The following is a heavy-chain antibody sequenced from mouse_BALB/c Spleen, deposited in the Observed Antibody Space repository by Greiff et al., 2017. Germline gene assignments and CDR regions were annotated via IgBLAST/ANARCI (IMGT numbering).Heavy chain of an antibody. D-gene: IGHD1-2*01. CDR1: GFTFSDYY. CDR2: ISDGGSYT. CDR3: ARDGHYYGGGYFDY. V-gene: IGHV5-4*02. Sequence: EVHLVESGGGLVKPGGSLKLSCAASGFTFSDYYMYWVRQTPEKRLEWVATISDGGSYTYYPDSVKGRFTISRDNAKNNLYLQMSSLKSEDTAMYYCARDGHYYGGGYFDYWGQGTTLTVSS. J-gene: IGHJ2*01.